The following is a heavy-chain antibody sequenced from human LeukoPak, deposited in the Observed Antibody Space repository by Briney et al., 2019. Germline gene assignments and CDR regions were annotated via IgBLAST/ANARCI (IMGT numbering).Heavy chain of an antibody. CDR3: ARDGSGVWFDY. J-gene: IGHJ4*02. D-gene: IGHD3-10*01. Sequence: ASVKVSCKASNYTFTSYGISWVRQAPGQGLEWMAWINAYNGDTNYAQKFQGRVTLTTDTSTSTAYMELRSLRSDDTAVYYCARDGSGVWFDYWSQGTLVTVSS. V-gene: IGHV1-18*01. CDR1: NYTFTSYG. CDR2: INAYNGDT.